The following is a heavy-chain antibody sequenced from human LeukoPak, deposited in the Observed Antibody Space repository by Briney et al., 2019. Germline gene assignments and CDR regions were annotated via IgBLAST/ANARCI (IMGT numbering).Heavy chain of an antibody. CDR2: IYYSGST. V-gene: IGHV4-59*01. D-gene: IGHD3-22*01. CDR3: ARDSRRDSSGYSIDY. CDR1: GGSISSYY. J-gene: IGHJ4*02. Sequence: PSETLPLTCTVSGGSISSYYWSWIRQPPGKGLEWIGYIYYSGSTNYNPSLKSRVTISVDTSKNQFSLKLSSVTAADTAVYYCARDSRRDSSGYSIDYWGQGTLVTVSS.